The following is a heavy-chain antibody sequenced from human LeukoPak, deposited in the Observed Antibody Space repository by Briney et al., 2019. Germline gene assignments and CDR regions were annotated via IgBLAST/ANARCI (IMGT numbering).Heavy chain of an antibody. CDR2: IYYSGST. J-gene: IGHJ4*02. CDR1: GGSISSYY. D-gene: IGHD2-2*01. V-gene: IGHV4-59*08. CDR3: AGSSAAKGSIM. Sequence: SETLSLTCTVSGGSISSYYWSWIRQPPGKGLEWIGYIYYSGSTNYNPSLKSRVTISVDTSKNQFSLKLSSMTAADTAVYYCAGSSAAKGSIMWGQGTLSPSPQ.